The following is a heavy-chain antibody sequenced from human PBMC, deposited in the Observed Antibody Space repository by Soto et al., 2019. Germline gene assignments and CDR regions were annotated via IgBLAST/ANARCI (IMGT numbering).Heavy chain of an antibody. V-gene: IGHV1-18*01. D-gene: IGHD3-22*01. CDR1: GYTFTSYG. CDR2: LSAYNGNT. Sequence: ASVKVSCKASGYTFTSYGISWVRQAPGQGLEWMGWLSAYNGNTNYAQKLQGRVTMTTDTSTSTAYMELRSLRSDDTAVYYWARDGPYYYDSSGYPRGNWFDPWGQGTLVTVSS. CDR3: ARDGPYYYDSSGYPRGNWFDP. J-gene: IGHJ5*02.